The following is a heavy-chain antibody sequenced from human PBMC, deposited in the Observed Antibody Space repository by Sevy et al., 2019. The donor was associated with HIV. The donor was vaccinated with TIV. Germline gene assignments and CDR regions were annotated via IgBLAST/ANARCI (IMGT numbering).Heavy chain of an antibody. CDR1: GGSISSSSYY. CDR3: ARYYYDSSGYYSRGMDV. CDR2: IYYSGST. V-gene: IGHV4-39*01. Sequence: SETLSLTCTVSGGSISSSSYYWGWIRQPPGKGLEWIGSIYYSGSTYYNPSLKSRVTISVDTSKNQSSLKLSSVTAADTAVYYCARYYYDSSGYYSRGMDVWGQGTTVTVSS. D-gene: IGHD3-22*01. J-gene: IGHJ6*02.